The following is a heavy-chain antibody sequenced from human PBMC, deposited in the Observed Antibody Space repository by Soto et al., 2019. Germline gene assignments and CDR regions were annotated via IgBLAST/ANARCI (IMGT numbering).Heavy chain of an antibody. Sequence: ASVKVSCKASGYTFTSYYMHWVRRAPGQGLEWMGIINPSGGSTSYAQKFQGRVTMTRDTSTSTVYMELSSLRSEDTAVYYCARVSRTTIAFDIWGQGTMVTVSS. CDR2: INPSGGST. CDR3: ARVSRTTIAFDI. V-gene: IGHV1-46*03. J-gene: IGHJ3*02. D-gene: IGHD1-26*01. CDR1: GYTFTSYY.